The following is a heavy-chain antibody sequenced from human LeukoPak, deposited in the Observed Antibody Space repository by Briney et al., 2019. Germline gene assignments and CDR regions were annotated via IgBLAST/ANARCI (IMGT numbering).Heavy chain of an antibody. V-gene: IGHV3-9*01. J-gene: IGHJ6*02. CDR3: AKDIRRFGELFTSSPKYGMDV. D-gene: IGHD3-10*01. CDR1: GFTFDDYA. Sequence: GGSLRLSCAASGFTFDDYAMHWVRQAPGKGLEWVSGISWNSGSIGYADSVKGRFTISRDNAKNSLYLQMNSLRAEDTALYYCAKDIRRFGELFTSSPKYGMDVWGQGTTVTVSS. CDR2: ISWNSGSI.